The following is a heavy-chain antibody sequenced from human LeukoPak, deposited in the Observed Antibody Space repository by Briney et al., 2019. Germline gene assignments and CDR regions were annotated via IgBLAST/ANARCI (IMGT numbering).Heavy chain of an antibody. Sequence: SETLSLTCTVSGGSISSYYWSWIRQPPGKGLEWIGYIYYSGSTNYNPSLKSRVTISVDTSKNQFSLKLSSVTAADTAVYYCARLGVIVVVPAAIVNWFDPWGQGTLVTVSS. CDR2: IYYSGST. D-gene: IGHD2-2*02. J-gene: IGHJ5*02. V-gene: IGHV4-59*08. CDR3: ARLGVIVVVPAAIVNWFDP. CDR1: GGSISSYY.